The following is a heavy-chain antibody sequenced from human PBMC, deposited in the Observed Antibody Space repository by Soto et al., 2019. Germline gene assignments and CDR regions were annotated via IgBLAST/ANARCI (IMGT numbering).Heavy chain of an antibody. CDR2: VYHSGST. CDR1: GGSISSYY. Sequence: QVQLQESGPGLVKPSETLSLTCTLSGGSISSYYWNWIRQPPGKGLEWIGFVYHSGSTDYNPSLRSRVTIAIDTSKNQVSLKLSSVTAADTAVYYCARRGGSGRYFGFDYWGQGILVTVSS. V-gene: IGHV4-59*01. CDR3: ARRGGSGRYFGFDY. J-gene: IGHJ4*02. D-gene: IGHD6-19*01.